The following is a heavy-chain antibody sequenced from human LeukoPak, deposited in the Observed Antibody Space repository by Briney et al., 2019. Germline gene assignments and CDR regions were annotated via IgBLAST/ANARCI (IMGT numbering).Heavy chain of an antibody. J-gene: IGHJ3*02. V-gene: IGHV3-23*01. CDR2: ISGSGGSA. Sequence: GGPLRLSCAASGFTFSSYGMSWVRQAPGKGLEWVSAISGSGGSAYYADSVKGRFTISRDNSKNTLYLQMNSLRAEDTAVYYCAKAVVAVGMAFDIWGQGTMVTVSS. D-gene: IGHD2-15*01. CDR1: GFTFSSYG. CDR3: AKAVVAVGMAFDI.